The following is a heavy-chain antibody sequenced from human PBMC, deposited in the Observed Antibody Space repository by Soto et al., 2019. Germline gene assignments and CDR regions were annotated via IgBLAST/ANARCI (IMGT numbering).Heavy chain of an antibody. CDR3: ARVAGHKNARFDT. CDR2: INPGSGVT. V-gene: IGHV1-2*02. D-gene: IGHD1-1*01. CDR1: GYSFTKYH. Sequence: GSVKVCFKASGYSFTKYHMHWVRQAPGQGLEWMGWINPGSGVTNQAQKFQGRVTMTRDTSITTTYMELNSLTSDDTAVYYCARVAGHKNARFDTWGQGALVTVSS. J-gene: IGHJ4*02.